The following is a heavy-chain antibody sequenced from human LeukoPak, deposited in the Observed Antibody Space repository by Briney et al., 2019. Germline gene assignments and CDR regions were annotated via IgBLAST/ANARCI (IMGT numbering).Heavy chain of an antibody. V-gene: IGHV1-18*01. J-gene: IGHJ4*02. Sequence: ASVKVSCKASGGTFSSYAISWVRQAPGQGLEWMGWISAYNGNTNYAQKLQGRVTMTTDTSTSTAYMELRSLRSDDTAVYYCARTYYYDSSGYYGGNDYWGQGTLVTVSS. CDR2: ISAYNGNT. D-gene: IGHD3-22*01. CDR1: GGTFSSYA. CDR3: ARTYYYDSSGYYGGNDY.